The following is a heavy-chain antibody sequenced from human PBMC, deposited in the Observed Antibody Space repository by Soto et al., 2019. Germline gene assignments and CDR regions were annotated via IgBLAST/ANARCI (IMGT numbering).Heavy chain of an antibody. Sequence: GGSLRLSCAASGFTFSSYAMSWVRQAPGKGLEWVSAISGSGGSTYYADSVKGRFTISRDNSKNTLYLQMNSLRAEDTAVYYCAKEPSYGDYSIGAFDIWGQGTMVTVSS. V-gene: IGHV3-23*01. CDR2: ISGSGGST. CDR3: AKEPSYGDYSIGAFDI. J-gene: IGHJ3*02. CDR1: GFTFSSYA. D-gene: IGHD4-17*01.